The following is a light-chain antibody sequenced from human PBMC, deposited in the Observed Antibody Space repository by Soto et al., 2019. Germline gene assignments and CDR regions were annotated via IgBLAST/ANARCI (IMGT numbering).Light chain of an antibody. CDR1: QSVSSDY. CDR3: QQYRSSLT. CDR2: GAS. J-gene: IGKJ4*01. V-gene: IGKV3-20*01. Sequence: EIVLTQSPGTLSLSPGERATLSCRASQSVSSDYLAWYQQKPAQAPRLLIYGASYRATGIPDRFSGSGSGTDFTLTISRLEPEDCAVYYCQQYRSSLTFGGGTKVAIK.